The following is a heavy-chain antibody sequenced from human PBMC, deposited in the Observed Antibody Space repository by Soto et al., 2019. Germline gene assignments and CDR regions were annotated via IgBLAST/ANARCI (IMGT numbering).Heavy chain of an antibody. V-gene: IGHV3-30-3*01. CDR3: VTSSSWSY. D-gene: IGHD6-13*01. CDR1: GFTFSSYA. J-gene: IGHJ4*02. Sequence: GGSLRLSCAASGFTFSSYAMHWVRQAPGKGLEWVTVISYDGSNKYYADSVKGRFTISRDNSKNTLYLQMNSLRAEDTAVYYCVTSSSWSYWGQGTLVTVSS. CDR2: ISYDGSNK.